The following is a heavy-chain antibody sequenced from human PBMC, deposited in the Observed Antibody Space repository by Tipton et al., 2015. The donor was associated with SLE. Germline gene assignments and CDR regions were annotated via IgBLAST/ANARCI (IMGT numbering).Heavy chain of an antibody. CDR1: GFTFSSYA. D-gene: IGHD2-2*01. CDR3: ARLGDIVVVREAFDI. V-gene: IGHV3-30*04. J-gene: IGHJ3*02. Sequence: SLRLSCAASGFTFSSYAMHWVRQAPGKGLEWVAVISYDGSNKYYADSAKGRFTISRDNSKNTLYLQMNSLRAEDTAVYYCARLGDIVVVREAFDIWGQGTMVTVSS. CDR2: ISYDGSNK.